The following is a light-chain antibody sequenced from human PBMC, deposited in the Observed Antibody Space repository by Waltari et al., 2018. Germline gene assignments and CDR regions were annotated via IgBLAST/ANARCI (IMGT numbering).Light chain of an antibody. CDR3: AAWDDSLSGNV. J-gene: IGLJ1*01. V-gene: IGLV1-47*01. CDR1: SSNIGTNY. CDR2: KTN. Sequence: QSVLTQSPSASGTPGQRIIISCSGSSSNIGTNYVYWYQQFPGTAPKVLIYKTNQRPSGVPDRFSGSKSGTSASLAISGLRSEDEADYYCAAWDDSLSGNVFGTGTKVTVL.